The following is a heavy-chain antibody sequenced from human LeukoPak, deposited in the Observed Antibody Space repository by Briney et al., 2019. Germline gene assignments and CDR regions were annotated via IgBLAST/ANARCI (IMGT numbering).Heavy chain of an antibody. CDR2: ISAYNGNT. Sequence: ASVKVSCKASGYTFTGYYMHWVRQAPGQGLEWMGWISAYNGNTNYAQKLQGRVTMTTDTSTSTAYMELRSLRSDDTAVYYCARDLIMTTVTMAAYRWFDPWGQGTLVTVSS. CDR3: ARDLIMTTVTMAAYRWFDP. D-gene: IGHD4-11*01. J-gene: IGHJ5*02. CDR1: GYTFTGYY. V-gene: IGHV1-18*04.